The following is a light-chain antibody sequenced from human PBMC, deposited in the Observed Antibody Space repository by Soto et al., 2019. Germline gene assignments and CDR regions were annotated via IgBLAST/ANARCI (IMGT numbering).Light chain of an antibody. Sequence: EFVLTQSPATLSLSPGERATLACRASQSGNTYLAWFKQKPGQPPRLLIYDGSHRATGIPARFSGSGSGTDFTLTISSLEPEDFAVEYWQQRIGWPLTFGVGTKVEIK. V-gene: IGKV3-11*01. CDR3: QQRIGWPLT. CDR1: QSGNTY. J-gene: IGKJ4*01. CDR2: DGS.